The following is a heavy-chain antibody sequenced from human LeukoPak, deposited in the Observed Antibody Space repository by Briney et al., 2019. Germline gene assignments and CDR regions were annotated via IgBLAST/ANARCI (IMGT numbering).Heavy chain of an antibody. CDR2: IYHDGST. J-gene: IGHJ5*02. CDR3: ATFFDFWFGP. CDR1: GVSVSSGSYF. V-gene: IGHV4-61*01. Sequence: SETLSLTCTVSGVSVSSGSYFWSWIRQPPGEGPHWIGNIYHDGSTNYSPSLRSRVSISVDTSKNQFSLKLSSVTTADTAVYFCATFFDFWFGPWGQGTQVTVSS. D-gene: IGHD5/OR15-5a*01.